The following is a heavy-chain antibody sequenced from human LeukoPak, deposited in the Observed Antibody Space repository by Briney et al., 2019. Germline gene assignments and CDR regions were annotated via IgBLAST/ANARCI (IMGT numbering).Heavy chain of an antibody. Sequence: SETLSLTCTVSGGSISSYYWSWIRQPPGEGLEWIGCIYDSGSTDYNPSLKSRVTISVDTSKNQFSLKLTSVTAADTAMYYCARTSSSWLWGQGTLVTVSS. D-gene: IGHD6-13*01. CDR1: GGSISSYY. CDR3: ARTSSSWL. CDR2: IYDSGST. V-gene: IGHV4-59*01. J-gene: IGHJ4*02.